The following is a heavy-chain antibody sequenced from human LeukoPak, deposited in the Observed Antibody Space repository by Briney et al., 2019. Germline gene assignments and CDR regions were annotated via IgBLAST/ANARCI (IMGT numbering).Heavy chain of an antibody. V-gene: IGHV3-23*01. CDR2: ISGSGGST. Sequence: PGGSLRLSCAASGFTFSTYAMTWVRQAPGKGLEWVSAISGSGGSTYYAGSVKGRFTISRDNSKNTLYLQMNSLRAEDTAVYYCAKDRGDYYGYFDYWGQGTLVTVSS. D-gene: IGHD3-10*01. CDR3: AKDRGDYYGYFDY. CDR1: GFTFSTYA. J-gene: IGHJ4*02.